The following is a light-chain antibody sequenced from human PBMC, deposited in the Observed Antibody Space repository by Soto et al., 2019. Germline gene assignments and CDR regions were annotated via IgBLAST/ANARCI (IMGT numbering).Light chain of an antibody. J-gene: IGKJ5*01. CDR2: GPS. V-gene: IGKV3-11*01. CDR1: QSVSSY. CDR3: QQRSSWPIT. Sequence: ETVMTQSPATLSVSPGERATLSCRASQSVSSYLAWYQQKPGQAPRLLIYGPSTRATGIPARFSGSGSGTDFTLTISSLEPEDFAVYYCQQRSSWPITFGQGTRLEIK.